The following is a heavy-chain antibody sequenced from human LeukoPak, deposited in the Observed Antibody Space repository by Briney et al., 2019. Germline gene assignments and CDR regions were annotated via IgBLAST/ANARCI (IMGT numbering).Heavy chain of an antibody. Sequence: GGSLRLSCVASGFAFSSHSMNWVRQAPGKGLEWVSSMSNTGHTFYADSVKGRFTISRDNGKNSLYLQMNSLRDEDTAVYYCARGSHYFDYWGQGTLATVSS. D-gene: IGHD3-10*01. V-gene: IGHV3-21*01. CDR2: MSNTGHT. CDR1: GFAFSSHS. CDR3: ARGSHYFDY. J-gene: IGHJ4*02.